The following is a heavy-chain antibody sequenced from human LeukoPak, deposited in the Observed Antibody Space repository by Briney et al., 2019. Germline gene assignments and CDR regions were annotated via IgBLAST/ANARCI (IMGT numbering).Heavy chain of an antibody. Sequence: GGSLRLSCAASGFTFSSYAMSWVRQAPGKGLEWVSGITGSGGSTYYADSVKGRFTISRDNSKNTLYLQMNSLRAEDTAVYYRARDMVAGGPDYWGQGTLVTVSS. CDR1: GFTFSSYA. V-gene: IGHV3-23*01. CDR2: ITGSGGST. D-gene: IGHD6-19*01. J-gene: IGHJ4*02. CDR3: ARDMVAGGPDY.